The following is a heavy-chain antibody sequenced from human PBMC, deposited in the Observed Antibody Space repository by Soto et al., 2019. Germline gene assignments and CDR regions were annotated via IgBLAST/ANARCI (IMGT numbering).Heavy chain of an antibody. D-gene: IGHD6-13*01. CDR2: IFPYTGDT. CDR1: AYAFNTYA. CDR3: ATGGFSSRWRLDS. V-gene: IGHV1-18*04. Sequence: SVKVSCKTSAYAFNTYAINWVRQAPGHGLELMGSIFPYTGDTHYAQHLQGRFTMTTDTFTNTAYMDLASLRSDDTGVHYCATGGFSSRWRLDSWGPGTMVTVSS. J-gene: IGHJ4*02.